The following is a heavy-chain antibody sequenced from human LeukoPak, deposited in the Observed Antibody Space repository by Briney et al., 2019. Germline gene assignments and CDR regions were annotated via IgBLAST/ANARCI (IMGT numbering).Heavy chain of an antibody. V-gene: IGHV3-30*18. J-gene: IGHJ4*02. D-gene: IGHD2-15*01. CDR3: AKEYCGGGRCNGDYFDY. CDR1: GFTFSSYG. CDR2: ISNDGSKK. Sequence: RGRSPRLSCAASGFTFSSYGMHWVRQAPGKGLEWVAVISNDGSKKYYADSVKGRFTIHRDNSKNTLYLQMSSLRAEDTAVYYCAKEYCGGGRCNGDYFDYWGQGTLVAVYS.